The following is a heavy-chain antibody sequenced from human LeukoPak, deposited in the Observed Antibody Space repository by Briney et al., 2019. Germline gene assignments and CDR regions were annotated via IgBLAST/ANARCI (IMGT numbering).Heavy chain of an antibody. CDR2: FDPEDGET. CDR1: GYTLTELS. CDR3: ATEGGDYGDFARPNWFDP. D-gene: IGHD4-17*01. V-gene: IGHV1-24*01. Sequence: GASVKVSCKVSGYTLTELSMHWVRQAPGKGLEWMGGFDPEDGETIYAQKFQGRVTMTEDTSTDTAYMELSSLRSEDTAVYYCATEGGDYGDFARPNWFDPWGQGTLVTVSS. J-gene: IGHJ5*02.